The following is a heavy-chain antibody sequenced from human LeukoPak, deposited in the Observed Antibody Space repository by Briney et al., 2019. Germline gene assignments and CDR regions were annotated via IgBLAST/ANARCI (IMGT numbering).Heavy chain of an antibody. CDR1: GGSIDSTNW. Sequence: SXTLSLTCDVPGGSIDSTNWWNWVRQPPGKGLEWIGEIHHDGRINYNPSLKSRVTLSVDKSKNQFSLRLNSVTAADTAMYYCARSHDHLWGNYPDYWGQGTLVTVSS. CDR2: IHHDGRI. V-gene: IGHV4/OR15-8*01. CDR3: ARSHDHLWGNYPDY. D-gene: IGHD3-16*02. J-gene: IGHJ4*02.